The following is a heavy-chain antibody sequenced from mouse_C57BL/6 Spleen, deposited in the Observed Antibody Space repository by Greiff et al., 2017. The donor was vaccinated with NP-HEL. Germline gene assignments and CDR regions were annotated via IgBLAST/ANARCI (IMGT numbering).Heavy chain of an antibody. J-gene: IGHJ3*01. V-gene: IGHV6-3*01. Sequence: EVKVVESGGGLVQPGGSMKLSCVASGFTFSNYWMNWVRQSPEKGLEWVAQIRLKSDNYATHYAESVKGRFTISRDDSKSSVYLQMNNLRAEDTGIYYCTGQELGRSMFAYWGQGTLVTVSA. D-gene: IGHD4-1*01. CDR2: IRLKSDNYAT. CDR3: TGQELGRSMFAY. CDR1: GFTFSNYW.